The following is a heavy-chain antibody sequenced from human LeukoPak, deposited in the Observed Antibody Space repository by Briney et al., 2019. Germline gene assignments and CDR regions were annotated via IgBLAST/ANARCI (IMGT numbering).Heavy chain of an antibody. D-gene: IGHD1-26*01. CDR3: AHGGNSGSYSEN. CDR2: IYHSGST. CDR1: GYSISSGYY. Sequence: SETLSLTCTVSGYSISSGYYWGWIRQPPGKGLEWIESIYHSGSTYYNPSLESRVTISVDTSKNQFSLKLSSVTAADTAVYYCAHGGNSGSYSENWGQGTLVTVSS. V-gene: IGHV4-38-2*02. J-gene: IGHJ4*02.